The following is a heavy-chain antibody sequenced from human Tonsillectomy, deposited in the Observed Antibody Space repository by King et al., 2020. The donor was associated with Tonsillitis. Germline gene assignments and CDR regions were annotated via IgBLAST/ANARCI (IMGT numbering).Heavy chain of an antibody. Sequence: TLKESGPTLVKPTQTLTLTCTFSGFSLSTSGVGVGWIRQPPGKALEWLAIIYWDDDKRYSPSLKSRLTITKDTSKNQVVLTMTNMDPVDTATYYCALLTAAEYFQHWGQGTLVTVSS. V-gene: IGHV2-5*02. CDR2: IYWDDDK. CDR1: GFSLSTSGVG. D-gene: IGHD3-9*01. J-gene: IGHJ1*01. CDR3: ALLTAAEYFQH.